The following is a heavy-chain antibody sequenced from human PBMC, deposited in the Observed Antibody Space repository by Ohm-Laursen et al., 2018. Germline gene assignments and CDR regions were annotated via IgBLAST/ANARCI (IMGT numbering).Heavy chain of an antibody. D-gene: IGHD6-13*01. CDR3: ARYVVRIAAAGPASDGLYY. Sequence: GSLRLSCSASGFTFSIYGIHWVRQAPGKGLEWVSVIYSGGSTYYADSVKGRFTISRDNSKNTLYLQMNSLRADDTAVYYCARYVVRIAAAGPASDGLYYWGQGTLVTVSS. CDR1: GFTFSIYG. V-gene: IGHV3-53*01. J-gene: IGHJ4*02. CDR2: IYSGGST.